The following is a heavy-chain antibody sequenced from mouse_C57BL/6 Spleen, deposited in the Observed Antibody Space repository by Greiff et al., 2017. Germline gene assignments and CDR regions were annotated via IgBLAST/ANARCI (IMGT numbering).Heavy chain of an antibody. CDR1: GYTFTSYW. J-gene: IGHJ2*01. D-gene: IGHD3-1*01. CDR3: ARRGLDGDPFDY. CDR2: IHPNSGST. V-gene: IGHV1-64*01. Sequence: VQLQQPGAELVKPGASVKLSCKASGYTFTSYWMHWVKQRPGQGLEWIGMIHPNSGSTNYNEKFKSKATLTVDKSSSTAYMQLSSLTSEDSAVYYCARRGLDGDPFDYWGQGTTLTVSA.